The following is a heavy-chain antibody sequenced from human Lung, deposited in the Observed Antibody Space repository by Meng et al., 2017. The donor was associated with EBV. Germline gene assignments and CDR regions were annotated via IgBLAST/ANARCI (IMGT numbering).Heavy chain of an antibody. CDR1: GGATSSGGYA. V-gene: IGHV4-30-2*01. CDR3: ARGITMVRGVPGHWFDP. CDR2: IYHSGST. Sequence: LPLKATGSGVVKPSPTLSLTCAVSGGATSSGGYAWRWIRQPPGKGLEWIGYIYHSGSTYYNPSLKSRVTISVDRSKNQFSLKLSSVTAADTAVYYCARGITMVRGVPGHWFDPWGQGTLVTVSS. D-gene: IGHD3-10*01. J-gene: IGHJ5*02.